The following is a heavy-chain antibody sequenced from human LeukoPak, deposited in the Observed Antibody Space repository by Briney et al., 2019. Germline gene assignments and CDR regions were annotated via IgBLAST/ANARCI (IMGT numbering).Heavy chain of an antibody. Sequence: GGSLRLSCAASGFTFGSYWMHWVRQVPGKGLVWVSRINSDGSSTSYADSVKGRFTISRDNAKNTLYLQMSSLRVEDTAVYYCVRVRRDGYNYIDYWGQGTLVTVSS. J-gene: IGHJ4*02. CDR3: VRVRRDGYNYIDY. CDR2: INSDGSST. D-gene: IGHD5-24*01. V-gene: IGHV3-74*01. CDR1: GFTFGSYW.